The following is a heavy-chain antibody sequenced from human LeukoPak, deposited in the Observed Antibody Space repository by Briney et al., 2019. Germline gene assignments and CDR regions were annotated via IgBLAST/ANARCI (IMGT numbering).Heavy chain of an antibody. CDR3: ARASGYCSGGSCPLYYYGMDV. CDR2: FSSNGGST. CDR1: GFTFSSFA. J-gene: IGHJ6*04. V-gene: IGHV3-64*02. Sequence: GSLRLSCAASGFTFSSFALPWVRQAPGKGLEYFSAFSSNGGSTYYADSVKGRFTISRDNSKNTLYLQMGSLRAEDMAVYYCARASGYCSGGSCPLYYYGMDVWGKGTTVTVSS. D-gene: IGHD2-15*01.